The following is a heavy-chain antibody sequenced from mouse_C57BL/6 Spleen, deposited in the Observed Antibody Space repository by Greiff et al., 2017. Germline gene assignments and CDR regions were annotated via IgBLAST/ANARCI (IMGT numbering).Heavy chain of an antibody. V-gene: IGHV1-26*01. CDR1: GYTFTDYY. Sequence: EVQLQQSGPELVKPGASVKISCKASGYTFTDYYMNWVKQSHGKSLEWIGDINPNNGGTSYNQKFKGKATLTVDKSSSTAYMELRSLTSEDSAVYYCAKTPLYYGSSPYAMDYWGQGTSVTVSS. CDR2: INPNNGGT. D-gene: IGHD1-1*01. J-gene: IGHJ4*01. CDR3: AKTPLYYGSSPYAMDY.